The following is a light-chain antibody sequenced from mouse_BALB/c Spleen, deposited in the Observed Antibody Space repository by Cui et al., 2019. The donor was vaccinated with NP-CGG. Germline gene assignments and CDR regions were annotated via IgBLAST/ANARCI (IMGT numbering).Light chain of an antibody. CDR1: TGAVTTNNF. Sequence: HAVVTQDSTLTTSPGETVTLTCRSSTGAVTTNNFANWVQERPDHLFTGLIGGTNNRPPGVPARFSGSLIGDKAALTITGAQTEDEAIYFCALWYSNHWVFGGGTTLTVL. V-gene: IGLV1*01. CDR3: ALWYSNHWV. CDR2: GTN. J-gene: IGLJ1*01.